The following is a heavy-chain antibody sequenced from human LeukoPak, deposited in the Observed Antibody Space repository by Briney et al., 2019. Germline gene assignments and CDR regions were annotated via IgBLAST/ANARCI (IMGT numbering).Heavy chain of an antibody. V-gene: IGHV4-34*01. CDR2: INHSGST. D-gene: IGHD3-9*01. Sequence: SETLSLTCAVYGGSFSGYYWSWIRQPPGKGLEWIGEINHSGSTNYNPSLKSRVTISVDTSKNQFSLKLSSVTAADTAVYYCARGAEDYDILTGYTAIDYWGQGTLVTVSS. CDR1: GGSFSGYY. CDR3: ARGAEDYDILTGYTAIDY. J-gene: IGHJ4*02.